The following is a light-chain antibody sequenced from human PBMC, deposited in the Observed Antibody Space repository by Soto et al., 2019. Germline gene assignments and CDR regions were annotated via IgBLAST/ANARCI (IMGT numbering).Light chain of an antibody. J-gene: IGKJ2*01. V-gene: IGKV1-33*01. CDR1: QDFYIY. Sequence: DIQMTQSPSSLFASVGDRVSITCQASQDFYIYLNWFQGKPGRPPKLLIYDASHLDTGVPSRFSGSRSGTDFTLTISSLQPEDVATYFCQQYDNLPYTFGQGTNLEI. CDR2: DAS. CDR3: QQYDNLPYT.